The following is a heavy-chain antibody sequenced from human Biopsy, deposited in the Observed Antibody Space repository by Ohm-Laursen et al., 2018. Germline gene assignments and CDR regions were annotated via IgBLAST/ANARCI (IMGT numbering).Heavy chain of an antibody. CDR1: GGSISSYY. Sequence: TLSLTCTASGGSISSYYWSWIRQPPGKGLECIGYIYYSGSTKYSPSLKSRVTMSVDTSKNQFSLKLSSVTAADTAVYYCARLWGGYHFHGMDVWGQGTTVTVSS. V-gene: IGHV4-59*08. CDR2: IYYSGST. J-gene: IGHJ6*02. D-gene: IGHD7-27*01. CDR3: ARLWGGYHFHGMDV.